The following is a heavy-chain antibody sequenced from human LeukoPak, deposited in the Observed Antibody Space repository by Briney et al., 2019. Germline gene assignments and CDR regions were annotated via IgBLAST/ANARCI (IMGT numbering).Heavy chain of an antibody. Sequence: GGSLRLSCAASAFTFRSYAMIWVRQAPGKGLEWVSTVSASGGSTYYADSVKGRFSISRDNSNNTLYLQMNSRRAEDTAVYYCAKGAASRGYTYVANWGQGTLVTVSS. CDR1: AFTFRSYA. CDR2: VSASGGST. CDR3: AKGAASRGYTYVAN. V-gene: IGHV3-23*01. J-gene: IGHJ4*02. D-gene: IGHD5-18*01.